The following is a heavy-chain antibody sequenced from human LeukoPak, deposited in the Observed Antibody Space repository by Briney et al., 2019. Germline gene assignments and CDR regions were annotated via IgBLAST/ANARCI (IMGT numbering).Heavy chain of an antibody. D-gene: IGHD6-19*01. CDR1: GGSISSYY. CDR2: IYYSGST. J-gene: IGHJ1*01. V-gene: IGHV4-59*01. Sequence: SETLSLTCTVSGGSISSYYWNWLRQPPGKGLEWIGYIYYSGSTNYNPSLKSRVTISIDTSKNQFSLKLNSVTAADTAVYYCARGGSGWSGYFKHWGQGTLVTVSS. CDR3: ARGGSGWSGYFKH.